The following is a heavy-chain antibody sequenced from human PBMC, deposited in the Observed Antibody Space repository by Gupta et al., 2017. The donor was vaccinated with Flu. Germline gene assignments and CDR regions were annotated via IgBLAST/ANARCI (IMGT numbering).Heavy chain of an antibody. CDR1: GFTFSSYG. CDR3: ARDRQCLDY. J-gene: IGHJ4*02. CDR2: IWDDGSNK. V-gene: IGHV3-33*01. D-gene: IGHD6-19*01. Sequence: QVQLVESGGGVVQPGRSLRLSCAASGFTFSSYGMHWVRQAPGKGLEWVAVIWDDGSNKYYADSVKGRFTISRDNSKNTLYLQMNSLRAEDTAVYYCARDRQCLDYWGQGTLVTVSS.